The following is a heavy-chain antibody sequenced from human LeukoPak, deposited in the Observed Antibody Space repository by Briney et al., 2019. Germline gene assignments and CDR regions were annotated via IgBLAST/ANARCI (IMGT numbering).Heavy chain of an antibody. CDR2: ISRSGDRT. Sequence: GGSLRLSCVASGFTFSGYAMSWVRQAPGKGLEWVSAISRSGDRTNYPDSVRGRFTISRDNSKSMLYLQMNSLRAEDTAVYYCAKDGGDCSTPSCDYFDYWGQGTLVTVAS. D-gene: IGHD2-2*01. V-gene: IGHV3-23*01. J-gene: IGHJ4*02. CDR1: GFTFSGYA. CDR3: AKDGGDCSTPSCDYFDY.